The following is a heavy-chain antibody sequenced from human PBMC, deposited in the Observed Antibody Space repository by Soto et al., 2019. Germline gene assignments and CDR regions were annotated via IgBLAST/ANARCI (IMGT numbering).Heavy chain of an antibody. CDR3: AVSRRGVVDS. D-gene: IGHD2-8*02. Sequence: QVQLQESGPGLVKPSQTLSLTCTVSGGSISSADYYWSWIRQSPGKDLEWIGYIYFSGNTYYKQSLKSRLSMSLDMAKNQFSMNLRSVTAADTAVFYCAVSRRGVVDSWGQGTLVTVSS. CDR2: IYFSGNT. J-gene: IGHJ5*01. V-gene: IGHV4-30-4*01. CDR1: GGSISSADYY.